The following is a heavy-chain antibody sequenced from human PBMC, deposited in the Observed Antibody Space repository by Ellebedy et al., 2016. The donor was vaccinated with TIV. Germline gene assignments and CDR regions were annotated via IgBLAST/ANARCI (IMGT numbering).Heavy chain of an antibody. CDR3: ARGGVYGDYSWFDS. V-gene: IGHV3-7*03. Sequence: PGGSLRLSCAASGFTFSSYWMSWVRQAPGKGLEWVANIKQDGSEKYYVDSVKGRFTISRDNAKNSLYLQMNSLRAEDTAVYYCARGGVYGDYSWFDSWGQGTLVTVSS. CDR2: IKQDGSEK. D-gene: IGHD4-17*01. J-gene: IGHJ5*01. CDR1: GFTFSSYW.